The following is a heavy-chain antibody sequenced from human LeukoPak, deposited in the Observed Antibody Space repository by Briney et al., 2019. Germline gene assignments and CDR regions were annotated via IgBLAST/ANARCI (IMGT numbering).Heavy chain of an antibody. V-gene: IGHV4-4*07. CDR1: GGSISSYY. Sequence: ASETLSLTCTVSGGSISSYYWSWIRQPAGEGLEWIGRIYTSGSTNYNPSLKSRVTMSVDTSKNQFSLKLSSVTAAGTAVYYCARAVRYYYDSSGPSTPNNWFDPWGQGTLVTVSS. CDR3: ARAVRYYYDSSGPSTPNNWFDP. J-gene: IGHJ5*02. CDR2: IYTSGST. D-gene: IGHD3-22*01.